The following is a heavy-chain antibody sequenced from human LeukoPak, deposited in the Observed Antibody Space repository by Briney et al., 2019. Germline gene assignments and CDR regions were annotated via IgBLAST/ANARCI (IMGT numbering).Heavy chain of an antibody. CDR1: GFTVSNNY. CDR3: AGRRVLDASFDY. CDR2: IYSGDNT. V-gene: IGHV3-66*02. Sequence: TGGSLRLSCAASGFTVSNNYMSWVRQAPGKGLEWVSVIYSGDNTYYVESVKGRFTISRDNSKNTLFLQMNRLRAEDTAVYYCAGRRVLDASFDYWGQGTLVTVSS. J-gene: IGHJ4*02. D-gene: IGHD3-16*01.